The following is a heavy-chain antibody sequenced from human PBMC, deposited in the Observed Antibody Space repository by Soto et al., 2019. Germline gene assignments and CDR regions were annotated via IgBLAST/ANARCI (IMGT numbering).Heavy chain of an antibody. CDR3: ARELGYCSGGSCYSGWFDP. CDR2: IIPIFGTA. Sequence: ASVKVSSKASGGTFSSYAISWVRQAPGQGLEWMGGIIPIFGTANYAQKFQGRVTITADESTSTAYMELSSLRSEDTAVYYCARELGYCSGGSCYSGWFDPWGQGTLVTVSS. D-gene: IGHD2-15*01. V-gene: IGHV1-69*13. J-gene: IGHJ5*02. CDR1: GGTFSSYA.